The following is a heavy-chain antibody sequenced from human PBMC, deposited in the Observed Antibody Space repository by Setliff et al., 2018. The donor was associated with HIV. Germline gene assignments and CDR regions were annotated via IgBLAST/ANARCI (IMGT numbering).Heavy chain of an antibody. Sequence: SETLSLTCTVYGGFIKNSNYYWGWIRQPPGKGLEWIGNIHYSGSTYYNPSLKSRITISVDTSKNQSSLKLSSVTAADTAVYYCARVRGRYYYHYAMAVWGQGTTVTVSS. CDR1: GGFIKNSNYY. CDR3: ARVRGRYYYHYAMAV. D-gene: IGHD3-10*01. V-gene: IGHV4-39*07. J-gene: IGHJ6*02. CDR2: IHYSGST.